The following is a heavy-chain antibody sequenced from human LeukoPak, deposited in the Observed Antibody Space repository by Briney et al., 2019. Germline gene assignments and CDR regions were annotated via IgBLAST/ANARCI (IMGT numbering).Heavy chain of an antibody. J-gene: IGHJ4*02. D-gene: IGHD3-3*01. Sequence: PSETLSLTCTVSGGSISSYYWSWIRQPAGKGLEWIGRIYTSGNTNYNPSLKSRVTMSVDTSKNQFPLNLSSVTAADTAVYYCARDLTIFGVVIPGDYWGQGTLVTVSS. CDR1: GGSISSYY. V-gene: IGHV4-4*07. CDR2: IYTSGNT. CDR3: ARDLTIFGVVIPGDY.